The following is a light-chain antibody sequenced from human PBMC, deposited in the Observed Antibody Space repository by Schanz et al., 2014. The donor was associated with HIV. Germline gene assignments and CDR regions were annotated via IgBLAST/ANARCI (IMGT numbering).Light chain of an antibody. CDR2: KAS. J-gene: IGKJ2*01. Sequence: DIQMTQSPSTLSASVGDRVTITCRASQSIRNWLAWYQQKPGKAPKLVIYKASNLESGVPSRFSGSRSGTEFTLTISSLQPDDFATYYCLQYDDESYTFGQGTQLEIK. V-gene: IGKV1-5*03. CDR1: QSIRNW. CDR3: LQYDDESYT.